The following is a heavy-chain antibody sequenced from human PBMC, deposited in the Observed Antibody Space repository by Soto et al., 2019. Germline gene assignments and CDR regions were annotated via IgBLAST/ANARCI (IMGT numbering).Heavy chain of an antibody. CDR3: ARAPLGCSGGSCHLYNWFDP. CDR2: INAGNGNT. Sequence: QVQLVQSGAEVKKPGASVKVSCKASGYTFTSYAMHWVRQAPGQRLEWMGWINAGNGNTKYSQKFQGRVTITRDTSASTDYMELSSLRSEDTAVYYCARAPLGCSGGSCHLYNWFDPWGQGTLVTVSS. J-gene: IGHJ5*02. V-gene: IGHV1-3*01. CDR1: GYTFTSYA. D-gene: IGHD2-15*01.